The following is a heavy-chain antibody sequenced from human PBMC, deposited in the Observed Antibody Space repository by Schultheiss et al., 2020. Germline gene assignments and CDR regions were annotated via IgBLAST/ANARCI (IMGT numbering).Heavy chain of an antibody. Sequence: GESLKISCAASGFTFSNAWMSWVRQAPGKGLEWVGRIKSKTDGGTTDYAAPVKGRFTISRDDSKNTLYLQMNSLKTEDTAVYYCTTDRLHCSGGSCYYLDYWGPGDLVTVAS. D-gene: IGHD2-15*01. V-gene: IGHV3-15*01. CDR1: GFTFSNAW. J-gene: IGHJ4*02. CDR3: TTDRLHCSGGSCYYLDY. CDR2: IKSKTDGGTT.